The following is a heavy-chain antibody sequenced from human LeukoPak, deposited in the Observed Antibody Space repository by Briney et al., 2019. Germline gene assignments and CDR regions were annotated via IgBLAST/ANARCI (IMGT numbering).Heavy chain of an antibody. D-gene: IGHD1-26*01. J-gene: IGHJ5*02. CDR1: GVTLSGHW. Sequence: RGSLRHSCVASGVTLSGHWMSWVRPGPGERLGWVAHIKPDGREIYNVASVRGPFSLSRDNAPNSLSLQKNSLRAAETALYYCVRWGARSEIGSSWGKGTLVSVSS. CDR3: VRWGARSEIGSS. V-gene: IGHV3-7*01. CDR2: IKPDGREI.